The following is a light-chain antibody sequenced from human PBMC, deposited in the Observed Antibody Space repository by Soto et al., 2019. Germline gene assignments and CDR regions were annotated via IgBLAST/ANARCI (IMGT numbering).Light chain of an antibody. CDR2: GAS. J-gene: IGKJ1*01. CDR1: QGIRND. V-gene: IGKV1-6*01. CDR3: LQDYNYPRT. Sequence: ASQMTQSPSSLSASVGDRVTITWRASQGIRNDLGWYQQKPGKAPKLLIYGASSLQSGVPSRFSGSGSGTDFTLTISSLQPEDFATYYCLQDYNYPRTFGQGTKVAIK.